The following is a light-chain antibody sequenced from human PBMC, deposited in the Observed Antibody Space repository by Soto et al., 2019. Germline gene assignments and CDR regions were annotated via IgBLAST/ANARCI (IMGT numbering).Light chain of an antibody. Sequence: QSVLTQPPSVSEDPRQRVTISCSGSSSNIGNNAVNWYQQLPGKAPKLLIYYDDLLPSGVSDRFSGSKSGTSASLAISGLQSEDEVDYYCAAWDDSLNGVVFGGGTRLTVL. V-gene: IGLV1-36*01. CDR1: SSNIGNNA. CDR3: AAWDDSLNGVV. J-gene: IGLJ2*01. CDR2: YDD.